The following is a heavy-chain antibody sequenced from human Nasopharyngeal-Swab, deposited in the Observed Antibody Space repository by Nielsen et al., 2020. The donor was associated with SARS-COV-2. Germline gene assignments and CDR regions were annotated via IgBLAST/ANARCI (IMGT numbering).Heavy chain of an antibody. V-gene: IGHV3-21*01. CDR3: ARFSQLRPSMDV. D-gene: IGHD5-18*01. CDR2: ISSSSSYI. CDR1: GFTFSSYS. Sequence: GESLKISCAASGFTFSSYSMNWVRQAPGKGLEWVSSISSSSSYIYYADSVKGRFTISRDNAKNSLYLQMNSLRAEDTAVYYCARFSQLRPSMDVWGQGTTVTVSS. J-gene: IGHJ6*02.